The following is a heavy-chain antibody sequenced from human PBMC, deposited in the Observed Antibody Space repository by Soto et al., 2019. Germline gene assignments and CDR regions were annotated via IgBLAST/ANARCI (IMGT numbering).Heavy chain of an antibody. Sequence: EVQLVESGGGLVKPGGSLRLSCAASGFTFSNAWMNWVRQAPGKGLGWVGRIKSKTDGGTTDYAAPVKGGFTISRDDSNNTLYLQMNSLKTEDTAVYYCTTDHDSAGGDYVPLPLASSDYYYYYYMDVWGKGTTVTVSS. J-gene: IGHJ6*03. CDR3: TTDHDSAGGDYVPLPLASSDYYYYYYMDV. CDR1: GFTFSNAW. V-gene: IGHV3-15*07. D-gene: IGHD4-17*01. CDR2: IKSKTDGGTT.